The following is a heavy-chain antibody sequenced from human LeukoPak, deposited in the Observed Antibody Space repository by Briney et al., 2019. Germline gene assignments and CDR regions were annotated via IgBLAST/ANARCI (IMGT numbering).Heavy chain of an antibody. CDR1: GFTFSSYS. D-gene: IGHD5-18*01. CDR3: ARGPGYSYGPPLNY. Sequence: PGGSLRLSCAASGFTFSSYSMNWVRRAPGKGLEWVSSISSSSSYIYYADSVKGRFTISRDNAKNSLYLQMNSLRAEDTAVYYCARGPGYSYGPPLNYWGQGTLVTVSS. V-gene: IGHV3-21*01. J-gene: IGHJ4*02. CDR2: ISSSSSYI.